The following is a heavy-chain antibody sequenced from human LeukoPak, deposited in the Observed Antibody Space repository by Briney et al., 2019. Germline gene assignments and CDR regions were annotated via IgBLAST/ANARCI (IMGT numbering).Heavy chain of an antibody. CDR2: IIPIFGTA. J-gene: IGHJ4*02. CDR1: GGTFSSYA. V-gene: IGHV1-69*05. Sequence: GASVKVSCKASGGTFSSYAISWVRQAPGQGLEWMGGIIPIFGTANYAQKFQGRVTITTDESTSTAYMELSSLRSEDTAVYYCARDCCSSTSCSTGYFGYWGQGTLVTVSS. CDR3: ARDCCSSTSCSTGYFGY. D-gene: IGHD2-2*01.